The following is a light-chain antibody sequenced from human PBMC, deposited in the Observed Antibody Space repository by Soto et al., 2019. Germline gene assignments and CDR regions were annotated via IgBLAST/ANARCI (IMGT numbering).Light chain of an antibody. CDR2: GES. J-gene: IGKJ4*01. CDR1: QSVISNF. V-gene: IGKV3-20*01. Sequence: EIVLTQSPGILSLSPGERATLSCRASQSVISNFLAGYQQKPGQAPRVLIYGESTRATGIPDRFSGSGSGTDFTLTISRLEPEDFAVYYWQQYGSSPLTFGGGTKVEIK. CDR3: QQYGSSPLT.